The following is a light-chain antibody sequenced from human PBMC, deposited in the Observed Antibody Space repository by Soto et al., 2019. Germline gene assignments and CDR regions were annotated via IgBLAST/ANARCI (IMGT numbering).Light chain of an antibody. CDR2: KAS. CDR1: QTISSW. Sequence: DIQMTQSPSTVSGSVGDRVTITCRASQTISSWLAWYQQKPGKAPKLLIYKASTLKSGVPSRFSGSGSGTEFTLTISSLQPDDFATYYCQHYNSYPEAFGQGTKVDI. CDR3: QHYNSYPEA. V-gene: IGKV1-5*03. J-gene: IGKJ1*01.